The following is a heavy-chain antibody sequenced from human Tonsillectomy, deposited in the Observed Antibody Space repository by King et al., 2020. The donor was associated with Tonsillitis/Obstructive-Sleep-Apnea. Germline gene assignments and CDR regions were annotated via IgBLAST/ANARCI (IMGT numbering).Heavy chain of an antibody. CDR2: IWYDGNNK. CDR1: GFTFSSYG. Sequence: QVQLVESGGGVVQPGRSLRLSCAASGFTFSSYGMHWVRQAPGKGLEWGAGIWYDGNNKYYADSVKGRFTISRHNSKNTLYLQMNSLRAEDTAVYYCARDAPEYDFWSGYSNYFDYWGQGSLVTVSS. V-gene: IGHV3-33*01. J-gene: IGHJ4*02. D-gene: IGHD3-3*01. CDR3: ARDAPEYDFWSGYSNYFDY.